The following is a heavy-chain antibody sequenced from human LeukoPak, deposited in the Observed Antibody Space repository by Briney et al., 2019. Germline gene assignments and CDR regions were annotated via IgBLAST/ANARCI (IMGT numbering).Heavy chain of an antibody. V-gene: IGHV3-23*01. CDR1: GFSFSSSA. CDR3: ASHDTSNYYLSRYLTH. D-gene: IGHD3-22*01. Sequence: GGSLRLSCVASGFSFSSSAMSWVRQPPGKGLEWVSSITGTGGSIYYADSVKGRFTISRDNSKNTLFLQMNSLRAEDTAMYSCASHDTSNYYLSRYLTHWGQGTRVPVSS. J-gene: IGHJ4*02. CDR2: ITGTGGSI.